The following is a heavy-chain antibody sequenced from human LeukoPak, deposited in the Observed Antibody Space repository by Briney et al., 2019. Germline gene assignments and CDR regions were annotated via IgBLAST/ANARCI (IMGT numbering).Heavy chain of an antibody. CDR2: IYYSGST. CDR1: GGSISSSSYY. J-gene: IGHJ3*02. D-gene: IGHD3-10*01. Sequence: PSETLSLTCTVSGGSISSSSYYWGWIRQPPGKGLEWIGSIYYSGSTYYNPSLKSRVTISVDTSKNQFSLKLSSVTAADTAVYYCARRGSGSYFGAFDIWGQGTVVTVSS. CDR3: ARRGSGSYFGAFDI. V-gene: IGHV4-39*01.